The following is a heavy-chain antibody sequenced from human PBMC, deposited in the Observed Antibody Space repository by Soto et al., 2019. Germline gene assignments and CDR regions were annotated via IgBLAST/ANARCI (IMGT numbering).Heavy chain of an antibody. CDR1: GGSFSSDSFI. CDR3: ARDHKWDGMDV. CDR2: IYYSGTT. Sequence: LSLTCSVSGGSFSSDSFIWSWVRQFPGKGLEWIGYIYYSGTTYYNPSLRSRVIMSVDTSKNQFSLKLSSVTAADTAVYYCARDHKWDGMDVWGQGTTVTVSS. V-gene: IGHV4-31*03. D-gene: IGHD1-26*01. J-gene: IGHJ6*02.